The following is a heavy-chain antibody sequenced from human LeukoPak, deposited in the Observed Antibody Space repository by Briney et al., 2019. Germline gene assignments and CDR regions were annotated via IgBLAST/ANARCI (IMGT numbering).Heavy chain of an antibody. V-gene: IGHV4-59*08. Sequence: SETLSLTCTVSGGSISSYYWSWIRQPPGKGLEWIGYIYYSGSTNYNPSLKSRVTISVDTSKNQFSLKLSSVTAADTAVYYCARNPPYYYDSSGYYLDAFDIWGQGTMVTVSS. D-gene: IGHD3-22*01. J-gene: IGHJ3*02. CDR2: IYYSGST. CDR3: ARNPPYYYDSSGYYLDAFDI. CDR1: GGSISSYY.